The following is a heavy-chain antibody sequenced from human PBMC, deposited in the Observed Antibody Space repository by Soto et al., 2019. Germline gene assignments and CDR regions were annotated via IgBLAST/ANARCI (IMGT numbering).Heavy chain of an antibody. CDR2: FNPKSGGT. D-gene: IGHD2-8*01. CDR3: ARGHSTDCSNGVCSFFYNHEMDV. CDR1: GYSFTDYH. Sequence: ASVKVSCKASGYSFTDYHIHWVRQAPGQGLEWLGRFNPKSGGTSTAQKFQGWVTMTRDRSISTVYMELTRLRSDDTAVYFCARGHSTDCSNGVCSFFYNHEMDVWGQGTTVTVSS. V-gene: IGHV1-2*04. J-gene: IGHJ6*02.